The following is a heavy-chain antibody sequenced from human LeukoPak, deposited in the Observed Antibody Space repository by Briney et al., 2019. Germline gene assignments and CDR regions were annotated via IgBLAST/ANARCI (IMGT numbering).Heavy chain of an antibody. D-gene: IGHD5-18*01. CDR3: ARGRGYSYGYALDY. J-gene: IGHJ4*02. Sequence: SVKVSCKASGGTFSSYAISWVRQAPGQGLEWMGGIIPIFGTANYAQNFQGRVTITADKFPSTAYMELSSLRSEDTAVYYCARGRGYSYGYALDYWGQGTLVTVSS. CDR2: IIPIFGTA. V-gene: IGHV1-69*06. CDR1: GGTFSSYA.